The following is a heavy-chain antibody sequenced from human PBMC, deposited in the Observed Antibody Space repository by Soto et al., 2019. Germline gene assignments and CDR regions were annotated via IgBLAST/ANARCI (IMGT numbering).Heavy chain of an antibody. CDR3: ARNAPHYDYWSGYYINWFAP. CDR1: GGSISSGGYY. D-gene: IGHD3-3*01. CDR2: IYYSGST. Sequence: SDTLSLTCTVSGGSISSGGYYWSWIRQHPGKGLEWIGYIYYSGSTYYNPSLKSRVTISVDTSKNQFSLKLSSVTAADTAVYYCARNAPHYDYWSGYYINWFAPWAQGTLVTVSS. J-gene: IGHJ5*02. V-gene: IGHV4-31*03.